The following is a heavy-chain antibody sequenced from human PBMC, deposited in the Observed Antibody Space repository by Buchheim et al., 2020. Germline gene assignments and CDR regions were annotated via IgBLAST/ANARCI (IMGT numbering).Heavy chain of an antibody. CDR2: IHTDGSSL. CDR3: TRGGVRYGMDV. D-gene: IGHD2-8*01. CDR1: GFSITSSS. J-gene: IGHJ6*02. Sequence: EVQLVESGGGLVQPGGSLRLSCAASGFSITSSSMFWVRHAPGKGLMWVSQIHTDGSSLTYADSVKGRFTMSRDSAKNTRYMQMNSLRDEDTSVYYCTRGGVRYGMDVWGQGTT. V-gene: IGHV3-74*03.